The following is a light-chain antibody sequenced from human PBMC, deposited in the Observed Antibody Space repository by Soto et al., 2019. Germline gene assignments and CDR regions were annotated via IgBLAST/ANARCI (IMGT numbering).Light chain of an antibody. CDR3: LLYNNWPPWT. V-gene: IGKV3-15*01. CDR2: DAS. Sequence: IMMTQSPATLSVSPGERATLSCRASHSVSNNLAWYQQNPGQAPRLLIYDASTRATGIPARFSGSGSGTEFNLSISGLQSEDFAVYYCLLYNNWPPWTLGQGIKVEIK. CDR1: HSVSNN. J-gene: IGKJ1*01.